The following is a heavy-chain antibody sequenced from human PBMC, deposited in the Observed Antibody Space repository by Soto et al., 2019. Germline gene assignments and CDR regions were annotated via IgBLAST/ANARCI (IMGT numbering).Heavy chain of an antibody. CDR3: ARATIIAAAGTTYYYYGMDV. CDR1: GGTFSSYA. Sequence: QVQLVQSGAEVKKPGSSVKVSCKASGGTFSSYAISWVRQAPGQGLEWMGGIIPIFGTANYAQEFQGRVTITADESTSTAYMELSSLRSEDTAVYYCARATIIAAAGTTYYYYGMDVWGQGTTVTVSS. D-gene: IGHD6-13*01. V-gene: IGHV1-69*01. CDR2: IIPIFGTA. J-gene: IGHJ6*02.